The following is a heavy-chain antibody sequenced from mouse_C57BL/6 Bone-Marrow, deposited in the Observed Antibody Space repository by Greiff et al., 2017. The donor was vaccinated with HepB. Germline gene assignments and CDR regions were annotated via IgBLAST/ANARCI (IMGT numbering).Heavy chain of an antibody. CDR3: ARERYYYFDY. J-gene: IGHJ2*01. Sequence: EVQLQESGGGLVKPGGSLKLSCAASGFTFSSYAMSWVRQTPEKRLEWVATISDGGSYTYYPDNVKGRFTISRDNAKNNLYLQMSHLKSEDTAMYYCARERYYYFDYWGQGTTLTVSS. CDR2: ISDGGSYT. V-gene: IGHV5-4*01. D-gene: IGHD2-12*01. CDR1: GFTFSSYA.